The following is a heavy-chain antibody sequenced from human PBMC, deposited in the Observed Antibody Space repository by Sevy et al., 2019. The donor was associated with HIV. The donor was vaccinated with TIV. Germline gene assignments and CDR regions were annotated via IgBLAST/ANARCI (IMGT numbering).Heavy chain of an antibody. Sequence: ASVKVSCKASGYTFTNYDITWVRQATGQGLEWVGWMNPNSGDKGYAQKFQGRITMTRNTSISTVYLKLSSLGSDDTAVYYCARRRTLLYISSSGPFDYWGQGSLVTVSS. D-gene: IGHD6-6*01. CDR3: ARRRTLLYISSSGPFDY. V-gene: IGHV1-8*01. J-gene: IGHJ4*02. CDR1: GYTFTNYD. CDR2: MNPNSGDK.